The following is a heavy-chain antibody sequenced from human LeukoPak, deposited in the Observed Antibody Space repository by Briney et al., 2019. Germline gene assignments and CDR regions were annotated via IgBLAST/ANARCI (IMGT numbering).Heavy chain of an antibody. D-gene: IGHD2-8*01. CDR1: GFTFSSYE. CDR3: ARDIELDYYYYGMDV. J-gene: IGHJ6*02. V-gene: IGHV3-48*03. CDR2: ISSSGSTI. Sequence: PGGSLRLSCAASGFTFSSYEMNWVRQAPGKGLEWVSYISSSGSTIHYADSVKGRFTISRDNAKNSLYLQMNSLRAEDTAVYYCARDIELDYYYYGMDVWGQGTTVTVSS.